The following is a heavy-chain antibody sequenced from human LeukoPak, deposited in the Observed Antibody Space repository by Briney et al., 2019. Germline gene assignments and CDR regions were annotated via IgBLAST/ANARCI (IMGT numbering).Heavy chain of an antibody. V-gene: IGHV3-7*03. CDR1: GFTFSIYW. CDR3: AKEMVLLYFDWSKN. CDR2: IKEDGSAK. D-gene: IGHD3-9*01. J-gene: IGHJ4*02. Sequence: GGSLRLSCATSGFTFSIYWMSWVRHVPGKGLEWVANIKEDGSAKFYGDSVRGRFTISRDNYENSLYLQMNSLRAEDTAVYYCAKEMVLLYFDWSKNWGQGTLVTVSS.